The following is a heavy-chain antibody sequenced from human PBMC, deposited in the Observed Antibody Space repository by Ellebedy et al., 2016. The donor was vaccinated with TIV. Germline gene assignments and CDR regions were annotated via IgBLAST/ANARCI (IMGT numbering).Heavy chain of an antibody. D-gene: IGHD5-12*01. V-gene: IGHV1-8*02. CDR1: GYTFTSYG. Sequence: ASVKVSCXASGYTFTSYGISWVRQAPGQGLEWMGWMNPNSGNTGYAQKFQGRVTMTRNTSISTAYMELSSLRSEDTAVYYCARGGYSGYDWLSGYYGMDVWGQGTTVTVSS. CDR2: MNPNSGNT. CDR3: ARGGYSGYDWLSGYYGMDV. J-gene: IGHJ6*02.